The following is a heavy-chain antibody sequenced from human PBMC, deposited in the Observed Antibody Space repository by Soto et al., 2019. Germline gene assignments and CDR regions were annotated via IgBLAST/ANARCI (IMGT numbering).Heavy chain of an antibody. V-gene: IGHV1-69*13. Sequence: GASVKVSCKASGGTFSSYAISWVRQAPGQGLEWMGGIIPIFGTANYAQKFQGRVTITADESTSTAYMELSSLRSEDTAVYYCARDQVVDRTMIVVTYYYYGMDVWGQGTTVTVSS. D-gene: IGHD3-22*01. CDR2: IIPIFGTA. CDR1: GGTFSSYA. CDR3: ARDQVVDRTMIVVTYYYYGMDV. J-gene: IGHJ6*02.